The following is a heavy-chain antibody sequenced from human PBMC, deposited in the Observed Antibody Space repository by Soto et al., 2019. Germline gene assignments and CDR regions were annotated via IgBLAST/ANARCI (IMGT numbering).Heavy chain of an antibody. CDR3: ARVAVPGASY. J-gene: IGHJ4*02. V-gene: IGHV4-31*02. D-gene: IGHD7-27*01. Sequence: SETLSLTCTVSGGSISSGGYYCSWIRQHPGKGLEWIGYIYSSGSTYYNPSLKSRVTISADTSQNHFSLKLNSVTAADTAVYYCARVAVPGASYWGQGSLVTVSS. CDR1: GGSISSGGYY. CDR2: IYSSGST.